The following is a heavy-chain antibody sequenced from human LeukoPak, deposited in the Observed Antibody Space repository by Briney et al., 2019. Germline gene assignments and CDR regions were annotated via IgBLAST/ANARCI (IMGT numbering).Heavy chain of an antibody. Sequence: GGSLRLSCAASGFNLSNYGMHWVRQAPGKGLEWVAFIRFDGGNKYYAESVKGRFTISRDNSKNTLFLQMNSLRAEDTAVYYCAKGGTIVVVPADYWGQGTLVTVSS. CDR2: IRFDGGNK. D-gene: IGHD2-2*01. CDR1: GFNLSNYG. J-gene: IGHJ4*02. CDR3: AKGGTIVVVPADY. V-gene: IGHV3-30*02.